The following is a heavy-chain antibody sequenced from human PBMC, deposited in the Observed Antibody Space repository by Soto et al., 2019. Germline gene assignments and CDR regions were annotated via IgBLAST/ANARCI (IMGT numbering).Heavy chain of an antibody. CDR3: ARVVGYYYGSGSYYYQFDY. J-gene: IGHJ4*02. D-gene: IGHD3-10*01. V-gene: IGHV1-3*01. Sequence: GASVKVSCKASGYTFTNYAMHWVRQAPGQRLEWMGWINAGNGNTKYSQKFQGRVTITRDTSASTAYMELSSVTAADTAVYYCARVVGYYYGSGSYYYQFDYWGQGTLVTVSS. CDR1: GYTFTNYA. CDR2: INAGNGNT.